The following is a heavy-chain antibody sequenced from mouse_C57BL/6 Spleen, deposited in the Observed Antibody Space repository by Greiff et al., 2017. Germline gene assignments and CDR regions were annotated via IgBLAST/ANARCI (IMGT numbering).Heavy chain of an antibody. V-gene: IGHV1-81*01. CDR2: ISPRSGNT. CDR3: AYYYGSSSFLYFDY. J-gene: IGHJ2*01. D-gene: IGHD1-1*01. Sequence: QVQLKQSGAELARPGASVKLSCKASGYTFTSYGISWVKQRTGQGLEWIGEISPRSGNTYYNEKFKGKATLTADKSSSTAYMELRSLTSEDSAVYFCAYYYGSSSFLYFDYWGQGTTLTVSS. CDR1: GYTFTSYG.